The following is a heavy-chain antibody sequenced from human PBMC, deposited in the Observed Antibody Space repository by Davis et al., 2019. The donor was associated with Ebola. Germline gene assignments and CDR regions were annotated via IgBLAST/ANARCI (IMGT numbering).Heavy chain of an antibody. CDR1: GMTFSSYG. CDR2: ISSDGSEQ. J-gene: IGHJ3*01. Sequence: GESLKISCVVSGMTFSSYGMHWVRQAPGKGLEWVAVISSDGSEQYYGDSVKGRFTISRDNFKNTLYLQINNLRVEDTAVYYCAKDLASDWFAGNAFDFWGQGTVVAVSS. CDR3: AKDLASDWFAGNAFDF. D-gene: IGHD3-9*01. V-gene: IGHV3-30*18.